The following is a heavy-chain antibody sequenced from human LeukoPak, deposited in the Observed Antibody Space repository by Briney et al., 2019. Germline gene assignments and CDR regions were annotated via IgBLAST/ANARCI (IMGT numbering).Heavy chain of an antibody. V-gene: IGHV3-23*01. CDR2: ISGSGDST. CDR1: GFTVSSKY. D-gene: IGHD6-6*01. CDR3: AKSGSSRFDP. J-gene: IGHJ5*02. Sequence: PGGSLRLSCAASGFTVSSKYMSWVRQAPGKGLEWVSAISGSGDSTYAVSVKGRFTISRDYSKNTLYLQMNSLRAEDTAIYYCAKSGSSRFDPWGQGTLVTVSS.